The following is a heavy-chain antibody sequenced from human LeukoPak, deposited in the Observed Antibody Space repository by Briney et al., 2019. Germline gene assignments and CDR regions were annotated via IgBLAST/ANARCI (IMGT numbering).Heavy chain of an antibody. J-gene: IGHJ4*02. CDR2: ISYDGSNK. D-gene: IGHD5-18*01. V-gene: IGHV3-30*18. Sequence: GGSLRLSCAASGFTFSSYGMHWVRQAPGKGLEWVAVISYDGSNKYYADSVKGRFTISRDNSKNTLYLQMNSLRAEDTAVYYCAKTGDSDTAMPLYYFDYWGQGTLVTVSS. CDR3: AKTGDSDTAMPLYYFDY. CDR1: GFTFSSYG.